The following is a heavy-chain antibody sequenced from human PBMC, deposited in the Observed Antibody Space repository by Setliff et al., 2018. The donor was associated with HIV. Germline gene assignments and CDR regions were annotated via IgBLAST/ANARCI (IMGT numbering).Heavy chain of an antibody. V-gene: IGHV5-51*01. CDR3: ARRDGRSMNAFQI. CDR1: DYTFTTYW. D-gene: IGHD2-21*01. J-gene: IGHJ3*01. CDR2: IYPDDSDI. Sequence: PGASLKLSCKALDYTFTTYWIAWVRQMPGEGLEWMGIIYPDDSDIRYNPSFQNQITISADKSIATAYLQLNNLKASDTATYYCARRDGRSMNAFQIWGPGTMVTVSS.